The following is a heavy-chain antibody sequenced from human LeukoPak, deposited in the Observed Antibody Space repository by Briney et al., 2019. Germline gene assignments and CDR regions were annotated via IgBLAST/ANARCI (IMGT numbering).Heavy chain of an antibody. V-gene: IGHV3-21*01. CDR3: AGRYYYDSSGYYHY. J-gene: IGHJ4*02. CDR2: ISSSSSYI. Sequence: GGSLRLSCAASGFTFSDHYMDWVRQAPGKGLEWVSSISSSSSYIYYADSVKGRFTISRDNAKNSLYLQMNSLRAEDTAVYYCAGRYYYDSSGYYHYWGQGTLVTVSS. D-gene: IGHD3-22*01. CDR1: GFTFSDHY.